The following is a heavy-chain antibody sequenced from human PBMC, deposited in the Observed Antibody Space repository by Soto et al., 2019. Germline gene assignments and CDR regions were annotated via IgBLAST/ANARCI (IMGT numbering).Heavy chain of an antibody. CDR2: ISYDGSNK. CDR3: AKYQLPHQINSYYYYYGMDV. J-gene: IGHJ6*02. V-gene: IGHV3-30*18. CDR1: GFTFSSYC. D-gene: IGHD2-2*01. Sequence: GGSLRLSCAASGFTFSSYCMHWVRQAPGKGLEWVAVISYDGSNKYYADSVKGRFTISRDNSKNTLYLQMNSLRAEDTAVYYCAKYQLPHQINSYYYYYGMDVWGQGTTVTVSS.